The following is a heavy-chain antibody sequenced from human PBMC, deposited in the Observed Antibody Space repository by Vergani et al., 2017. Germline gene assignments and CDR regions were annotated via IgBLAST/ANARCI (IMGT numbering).Heavy chain of an antibody. CDR3: ARDSGAPRYSYGSDYYYYGMDV. J-gene: IGHJ6*02. CDR1: GFTFSSYS. D-gene: IGHD5-18*01. CDR2: ISSSSSYI. V-gene: IGHV3-21*01. Sequence: EVQLVESGGGLVKPGGSLRLSCAASGFTFSSYSMNWVRQAPGKGLEWVSSISSSSSYIYYADSVKGRFTISRDNAKNSLYLQINSLRAEDTAVYYCARDSGAPRYSYGSDYYYYGMDVWDQGTTVTVSS.